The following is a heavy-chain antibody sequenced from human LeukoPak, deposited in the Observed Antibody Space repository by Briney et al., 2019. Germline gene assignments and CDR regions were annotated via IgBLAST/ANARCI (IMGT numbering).Heavy chain of an antibody. CDR3: ARSIVGATLYYFDY. V-gene: IGHV1-46*01. J-gene: IGHJ4*02. Sequence: ASVKVSCKASGYTFTSYYMHWVRQAPGQRLEWMGIINPSGGSTNYAQKFQGRVTMTRDMSTSTVYMELSSMRSEDTAVYYCARSIVGATLYYFDYWGQGTLVTVSS. CDR1: GYTFTSYY. D-gene: IGHD1-26*01. CDR2: INPSGGST.